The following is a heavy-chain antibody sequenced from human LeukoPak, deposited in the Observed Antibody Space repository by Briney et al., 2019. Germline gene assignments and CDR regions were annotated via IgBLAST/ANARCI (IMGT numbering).Heavy chain of an antibody. CDR3: ASIVVPAAMPLLAGRANWFDP. V-gene: IGHV4-4*02. CDR1: GDSISSSNW. D-gene: IGHD2-2*01. CDR2: IYHSGST. Sequence: KSSGTLSLTCAVSGDSISSSNWWSWVRQPPGKGLEWIGQIYHSGSTNYNPSLKSRVTISLDKSKNQFSLKLSSVTAADTAVYYCASIVVPAAMPLLAGRANWFDPWGQGTLVTVSS. J-gene: IGHJ5*02.